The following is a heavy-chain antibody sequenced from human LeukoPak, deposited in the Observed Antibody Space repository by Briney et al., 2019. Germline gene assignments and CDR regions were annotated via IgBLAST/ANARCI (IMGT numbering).Heavy chain of an antibody. D-gene: IGHD6-19*01. CDR2: ISYDGIIE. Sequence: GGSLRLSCAASGFTFSSYEMKWVPEAPDKGLEGVAIISYDGIIEDYSDSVKGRFTISRDNFKNTLFLQMNSLRDEDTAVYYCARDISTGWSIKYFFDYWGQGSLVTVSS. J-gene: IGHJ4*02. CDR1: GFTFSSYE. V-gene: IGHV3-30*04. CDR3: ARDISTGWSIKYFFDY.